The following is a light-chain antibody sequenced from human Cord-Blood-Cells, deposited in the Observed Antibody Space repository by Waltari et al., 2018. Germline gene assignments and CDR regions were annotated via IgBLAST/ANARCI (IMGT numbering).Light chain of an antibody. CDR2: DAS. J-gene: IGKJ2*01. CDR3: QQYNSYPYT. Sequence: IQMTQYPSTLSASVGDRVTPTCRASQSISSWLAWYQQKPGKAPKLLIYDASSLDSGVPSRFSGSGSGTEFTLTISSLQPDDFAAYYCQQYNSYPYTFGQGTKLEIK. V-gene: IGKV1-5*01. CDR1: QSISSW.